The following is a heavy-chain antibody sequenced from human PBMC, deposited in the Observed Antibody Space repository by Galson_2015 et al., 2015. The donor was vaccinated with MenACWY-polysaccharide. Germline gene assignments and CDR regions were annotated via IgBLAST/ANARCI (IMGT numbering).Heavy chain of an antibody. CDR2: VKEDGSEK. Sequence: SLRLSCAASGFIFSNNWMNWVRQAPGKGLEWVASVKEDGSEKYYVDSVKGRFTIFRNNAKKSLYLQMNSLRAEDTAVYYCARDRLSLRWDFDLWGQGTLVTVSS. V-gene: IGHV3-7*01. CDR3: ARDRLSLRWDFDL. D-gene: IGHD3-16*02. J-gene: IGHJ3*01. CDR1: GFIFSNNW.